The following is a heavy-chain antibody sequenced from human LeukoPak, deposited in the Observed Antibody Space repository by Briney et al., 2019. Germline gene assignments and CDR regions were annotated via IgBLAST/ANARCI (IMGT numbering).Heavy chain of an antibody. D-gene: IGHD6-19*01. CDR3: ARGFGSGWSTLFDY. Sequence: SQTLSLTCAVDGGSFSGYYWNWIRQSSGKGLEWIGEINHSGSTNYNPSLKSRVTISVDTSKNQFSLKLSSVTAADTTVYYCARGFGSGWSTLFDYWGQGTLVTVSS. J-gene: IGHJ4*02. V-gene: IGHV4-34*01. CDR2: INHSGST. CDR1: GGSFSGYY.